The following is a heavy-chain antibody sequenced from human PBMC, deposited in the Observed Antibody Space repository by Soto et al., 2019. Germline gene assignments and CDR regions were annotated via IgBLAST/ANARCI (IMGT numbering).Heavy chain of an antibody. Sequence: QVQLQQWGAGLLKPSETLSLTCAVYGGSFTDYSWSWIRQPPGKGLEWIGEINDSGSTNYNPSLRTRVTISVDTSMNQFSLKLSSVTASDAAVYYCAREPYCSSTSCDANWFDPWGQGTMVTVCS. CDR3: AREPYCSSTSCDANWFDP. CDR1: GGSFTDYS. V-gene: IGHV4-34*01. D-gene: IGHD2-2*01. J-gene: IGHJ5*02. CDR2: INDSGST.